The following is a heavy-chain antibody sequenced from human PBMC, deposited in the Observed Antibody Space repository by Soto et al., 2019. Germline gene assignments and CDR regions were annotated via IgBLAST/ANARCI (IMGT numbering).Heavy chain of an antibody. J-gene: IGHJ5*02. Sequence: ASVKVSCKASGYTFTSYGISWVRQAPGQGLEWMGGIGADDGKTIYAQKLQGRVTMTTDTSTSTAYMELRSLRSDDTAVYYCARVGPPADPWGQGTLVTVSS. V-gene: IGHV1-18*01. CDR1: GYTFTSYG. CDR3: ARVGPPADP. CDR2: IGADDGKT.